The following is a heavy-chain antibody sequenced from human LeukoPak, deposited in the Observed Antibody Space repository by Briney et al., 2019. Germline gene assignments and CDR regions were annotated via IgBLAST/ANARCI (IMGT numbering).Heavy chain of an antibody. Sequence: ASVKVSCKASGGTFSSYTISWVRQAPGQGLEWRGRIIPILGIANYAQKFQGRVTITADKSTSTAYTELSSLRSEDTAVYYCARGTVVVPADYWGQGTLVTVSS. D-gene: IGHD2-2*01. CDR2: IIPILGIA. CDR3: ARGTVVVPADY. J-gene: IGHJ4*02. CDR1: GGTFSSYT. V-gene: IGHV1-69*02.